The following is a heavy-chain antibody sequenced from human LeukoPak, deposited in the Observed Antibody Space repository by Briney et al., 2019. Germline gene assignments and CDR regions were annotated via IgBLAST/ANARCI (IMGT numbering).Heavy chain of an antibody. D-gene: IGHD3/OR15-3a*01. CDR1: GGSISSYY. J-gene: IGHJ4*02. V-gene: IGHV4-59*12. CDR3: ARCRPSDWSSFDY. Sequence: PSETLSLTCTVSGGSISSYYWSWIRQPPGKGLEWIGYIYYSGSTNYNPSLKSRVTISVDTSKNQFSLKLSSVTAADTAVYYCARCRPSDWSSFDYWGQGTLVTVSS. CDR2: IYYSGST.